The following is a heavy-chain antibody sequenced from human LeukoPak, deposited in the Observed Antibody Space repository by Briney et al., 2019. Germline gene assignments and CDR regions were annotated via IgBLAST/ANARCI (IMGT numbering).Heavy chain of an antibody. J-gene: IGHJ4*02. CDR2: ISGSGGST. CDR3: AKRIQSAMATGY. D-gene: IGHD5-18*01. Sequence: GGSLRLSCAASGFTFSSYAMSWVRQAPGKGLEWVSDISGSGGSTYYADSVKGRFTISRDNSKNTLYLQMNSLRAEDTAVYYCAKRIQSAMATGYWGQGTLVTVSS. CDR1: GFTFSSYA. V-gene: IGHV3-23*01.